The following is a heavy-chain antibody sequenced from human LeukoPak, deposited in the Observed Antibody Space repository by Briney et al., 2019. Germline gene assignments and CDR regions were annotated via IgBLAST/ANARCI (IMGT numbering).Heavy chain of an antibody. D-gene: IGHD2-21*02. Sequence: ASVKVSCTASGYTFTDYYIHWVRQAPGPGLEWMGWINTNSGDTNYAQRFQGKITTTRDTSTTTTYMELSSLTSDDTALYYCSRLAGCGGDCYSEGDYWGQGTLVIVSS. CDR3: SRLAGCGGDCYSEGDY. J-gene: IGHJ4*02. V-gene: IGHV1-2*02. CDR2: INTNSGDT. CDR1: GYTFTDYY.